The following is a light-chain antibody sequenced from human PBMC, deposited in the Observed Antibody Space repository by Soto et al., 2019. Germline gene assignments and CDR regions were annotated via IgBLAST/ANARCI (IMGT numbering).Light chain of an antibody. Sequence: QSVLTQPASVSGSPGQSITISCTGTSSVVGGYNYVSWYQHHPGKVPQLLIYDVSNRPSGVSNRFSGSKSGNTASLTISGLQAEDVADYSCYSYTSSNTYVFGTGTKVTVL. CDR3: YSYTSSNTYV. J-gene: IGLJ1*01. CDR1: SSVVGGYNY. V-gene: IGLV2-14*03. CDR2: DVS.